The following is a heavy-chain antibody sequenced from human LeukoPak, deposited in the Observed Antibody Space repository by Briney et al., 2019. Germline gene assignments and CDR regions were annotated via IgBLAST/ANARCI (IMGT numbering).Heavy chain of an antibody. CDR3: ARHLSGVTGYSYGRGIDY. Sequence: GGSLRLSCAASGFTFSSYGMHWVRQAPGKGLEWVSFIRYDGSNKYYADSVKGRFTISRDNSKNTLYLQMNSLRAEDTAVYYCARHLSGVTGYSYGRGIDYWGQGTLVTVSS. V-gene: IGHV3-30*02. D-gene: IGHD5-18*01. J-gene: IGHJ4*02. CDR1: GFTFSSYG. CDR2: IRYDGSNK.